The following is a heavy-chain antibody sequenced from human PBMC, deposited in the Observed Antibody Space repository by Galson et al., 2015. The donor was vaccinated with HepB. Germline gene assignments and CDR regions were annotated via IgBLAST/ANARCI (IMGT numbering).Heavy chain of an antibody. Sequence: SVTVSCKASGGTFNSYSISWVRQAPGQGLEWMGRIIPILGRTHYAQKFQGRVLITADKSTNTAYMELSSLRFEDTAVYYCARFTTMVAPGIDWGQGTLVIVSS. CDR2: IIPILGRT. V-gene: IGHV1-69*02. D-gene: IGHD5-18*01. CDR1: GGTFNSYS. CDR3: ARFTTMVAPGID. J-gene: IGHJ4*02.